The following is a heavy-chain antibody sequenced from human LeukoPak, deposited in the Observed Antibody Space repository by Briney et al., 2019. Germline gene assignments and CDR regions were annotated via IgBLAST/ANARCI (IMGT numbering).Heavy chain of an antibody. CDR2: IYYSVST. V-gene: IGHV4-30-4*01. CDR3: ARVEAMELFDY. CDR1: VGSISSGDYY. Sequence: SQTLSLTCTVSVGSISSGDYYWSSTRHPPGKCLEWIGYIYYSVSTSYNPSLKIRVTISVDTSKNQFTMKLSAVTAEDTALYYCARVEAMELFDYWGQGTLVTVSS. J-gene: IGHJ4*02. D-gene: IGHD1-7*01.